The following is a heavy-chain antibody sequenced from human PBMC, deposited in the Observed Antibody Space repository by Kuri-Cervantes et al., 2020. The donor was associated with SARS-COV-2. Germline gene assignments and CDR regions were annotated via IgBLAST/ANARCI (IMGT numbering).Heavy chain of an antibody. CDR3: ARAPPGIQLWLGDY. J-gene: IGHJ4*02. Sequence: ASVKVSCKASGYTFTGYYIHWVRQAPGQGLEWMGWINPNSGSTKNAQNFQGWVTMTRDTSISTAYMELSRLKSDDTAVYYCARAPPGIQLWLGDYWDQGTPVTVSS. CDR2: INPNSGST. V-gene: IGHV1-2*04. CDR1: GYTFTGYY. D-gene: IGHD5-18*01.